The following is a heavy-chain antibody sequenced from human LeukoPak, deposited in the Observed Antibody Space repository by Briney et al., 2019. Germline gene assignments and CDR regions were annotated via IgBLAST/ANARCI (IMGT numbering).Heavy chain of an antibody. CDR2: ISWNSGSI. D-gene: IGHD1-26*01. J-gene: IGHJ4*02. CDR1: GFTFDDYA. V-gene: IGHV3-9*01. CDR3: AKDIGWELLGSFDY. Sequence: GGSLRLSCAASGFTFDDYAMHWVRQAPGKGLEWVSGISWNSGSIGYADSVKGRFTTSRDNAKNSLYLQMNSLRAEDTALYYCAKDIGWELLGSFDYWGQGTLVTVSS.